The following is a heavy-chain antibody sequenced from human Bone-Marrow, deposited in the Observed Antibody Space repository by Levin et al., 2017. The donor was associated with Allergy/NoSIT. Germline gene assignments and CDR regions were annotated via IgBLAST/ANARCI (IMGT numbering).Heavy chain of an antibody. D-gene: IGHD4-17*01. CDR1: GFTFNRKY. Sequence: PGASVKVSCAASGFTFNRKYMSWVRQAPGKGLEWVSAIYSASSTFYADSVKGRFIISRDNSKNTLFLQMNSLRAEDTAAYYCARLGGHGDYFDYWGQCTLVTVSS. J-gene: IGHJ4*02. CDR3: ARLGGHGDYFDY. CDR2: IYSASST. V-gene: IGHV3-53*01.